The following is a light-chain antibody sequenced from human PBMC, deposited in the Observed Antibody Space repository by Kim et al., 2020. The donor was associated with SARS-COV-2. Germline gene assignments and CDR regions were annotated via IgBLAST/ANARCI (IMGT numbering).Light chain of an antibody. CDR3: QQYNSWPLT. J-gene: IGKJ4*01. CDR1: KSVNSH. Sequence: VSPGERATLSCRASKSVNSHLAWYQQKPGQAPRLLIYGASTRATGIPARFSGSGSGTEFTLTISSLQSEDFAVFYCQQYNSWPLTFGGGTKVDIK. CDR2: GAS. V-gene: IGKV3-15*01.